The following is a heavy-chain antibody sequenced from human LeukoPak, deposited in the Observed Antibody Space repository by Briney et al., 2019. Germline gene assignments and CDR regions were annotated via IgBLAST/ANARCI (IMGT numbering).Heavy chain of an antibody. V-gene: IGHV4-59*01. CDR1: GASISSYY. D-gene: IGHD1-1*01. Sequence: SETLSLTCTVSGASISSYYWSWIRQPPGKGLEWIGYLSNSGSTNYNPSLKSRVTISVDTSKKQFSLKLISVTAADTAVYYCARAVHFDYWGQGTLVTVSS. J-gene: IGHJ4*02. CDR3: ARAVHFDY. CDR2: LSNSGST.